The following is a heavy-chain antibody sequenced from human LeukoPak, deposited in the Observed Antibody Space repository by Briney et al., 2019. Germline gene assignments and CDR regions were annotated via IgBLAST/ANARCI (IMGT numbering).Heavy chain of an antibody. J-gene: IGHJ5*02. CDR3: AAMVRGVGFDP. Sequence: GGSLRLSCAASGFTFSDYYMSWIRQAPGKGLEWVSYISSSSSCTNYADSVKGRFTISRDNAKNSLYLQMNSLRAEDTAVYYCAAMVRGVGFDPWGQGTLVTVSS. V-gene: IGHV3-11*06. CDR1: GFTFSDYY. CDR2: ISSSSSCT. D-gene: IGHD3-10*01.